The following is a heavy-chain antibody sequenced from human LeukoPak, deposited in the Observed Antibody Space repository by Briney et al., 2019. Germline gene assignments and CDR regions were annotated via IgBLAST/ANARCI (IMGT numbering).Heavy chain of an antibody. Sequence: GGSLRLSCAASGFTFSSYGMHWVRQAPGKGLEWVSVIYSGGNTYHADSVKGRFTISRDSSKNTLYLQMNSLRAEDTAVYYCAKLSGIVGATDHWGQGTLVTVSS. CDR1: GFTFSSYG. D-gene: IGHD1-26*01. J-gene: IGHJ4*02. CDR3: AKLSGIVGATDH. CDR2: IYSGGNT. V-gene: IGHV3-NL1*01.